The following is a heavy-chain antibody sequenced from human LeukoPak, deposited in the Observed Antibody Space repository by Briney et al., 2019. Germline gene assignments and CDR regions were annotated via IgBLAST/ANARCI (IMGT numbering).Heavy chain of an antibody. V-gene: IGHV3-53*01. Sequence: GGSLRLSCAASGFTFSSYSMNWVRQAPGKGLEWVSVIYSGGSTNYADSVKGRFTISRDNSKNTVYLQMNSLRAEDTAVYYCAREPYCSGGSCYHAFDIWGQGTMVTVSS. D-gene: IGHD2-15*01. CDR2: IYSGGST. CDR3: AREPYCSGGSCYHAFDI. CDR1: GFTFSSYS. J-gene: IGHJ3*02.